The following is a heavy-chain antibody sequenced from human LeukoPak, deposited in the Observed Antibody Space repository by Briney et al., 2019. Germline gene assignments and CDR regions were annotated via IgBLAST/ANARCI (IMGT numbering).Heavy chain of an antibody. D-gene: IGHD3-9*01. V-gene: IGHV4-59*01. CDR3: AANYDILTGYYRAGGAFDI. CDR1: GGSISSYY. CDR2: IYYSGST. Sequence: SETLSLTCTVSGGSISSYYWSWIRQPPGKGLEWIGYIYYSGSTNYNPSLKSRVTISVGTSKNQFSLKLSSVTAADTAVYYCAANYDILTGYYRAGGAFDIWGQGTMVTVSS. J-gene: IGHJ3*02.